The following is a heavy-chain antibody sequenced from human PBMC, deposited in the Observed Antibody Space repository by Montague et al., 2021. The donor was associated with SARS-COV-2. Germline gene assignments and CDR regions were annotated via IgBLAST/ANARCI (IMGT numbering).Heavy chain of an antibody. CDR3: ARGGGYYNYGLAV. CDR1: GGSISSYY. V-gene: IGHV4-59*01. Sequence: SETLSLTCTVSGGSISSYYWSWIRQPPGRGLEWIGYIYYSGSTDYSPSLKSRVTISLDTSKNQFSLKVTSVTAADTAVYYCARGGGYYNYGLAVWGPGTTVTVSS. D-gene: IGHD3-22*01. CDR2: IYYSGST. J-gene: IGHJ6*02.